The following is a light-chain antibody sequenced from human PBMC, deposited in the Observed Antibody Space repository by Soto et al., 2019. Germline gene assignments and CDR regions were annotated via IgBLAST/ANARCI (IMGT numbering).Light chain of an antibody. CDR3: QSYDSSLSAYV. V-gene: IGLV1-40*01. J-gene: IGLJ1*01. Sequence: QSVLTQPPSVSGAPGQRVNISYAGSRSNIGAGNDVHWYQHLPGTAPQLLIYANINRPSGVPDRFSGSKSGTSASLAITGLQAEDEADYYCQSYDSSLSAYVFGTGTKVTVL. CDR1: RSNIGAGND. CDR2: ANI.